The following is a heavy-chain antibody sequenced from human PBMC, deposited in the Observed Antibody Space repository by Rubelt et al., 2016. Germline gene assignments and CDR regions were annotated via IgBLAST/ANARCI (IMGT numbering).Heavy chain of an antibody. Sequence: GWIRRPPGKGLEWIGYSHYSGTTNYSPSLRSRVTMSVDTSQNQVSLRLTSVTAADTAVYYCARKIASHKGIDPWGQGTLVTVSS. CDR2: SHYSGTT. J-gene: IGHJ5*02. CDR3: ARKIASHKGIDP. V-gene: IGHV4-59*08.